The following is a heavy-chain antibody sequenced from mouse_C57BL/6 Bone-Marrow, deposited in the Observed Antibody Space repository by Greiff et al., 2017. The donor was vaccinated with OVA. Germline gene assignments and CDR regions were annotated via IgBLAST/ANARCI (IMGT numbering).Heavy chain of an antibody. Sequence: EVQRVESGGGLVKPGGSLKLSCAASGFTFSSYAMSWVRQTPEKRLEWVATISDGGSYTYYPDNVKGRFTISRDNDKNNLYLQMSHLKAEDTAMYYCARVHSNYFDYWGQGTTLTVSS. D-gene: IGHD2-5*01. J-gene: IGHJ2*01. CDR2: ISDGGSYT. CDR3: ARVHSNYFDY. CDR1: GFTFSSYA. V-gene: IGHV5-4*01.